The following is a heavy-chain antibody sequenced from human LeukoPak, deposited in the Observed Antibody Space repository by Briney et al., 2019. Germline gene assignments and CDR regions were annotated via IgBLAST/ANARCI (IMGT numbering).Heavy chain of an antibody. CDR2: ISWNSVNI. D-gene: IGHD3-10*01. CDR3: AKVPYGLGSNTSSFDY. J-gene: IGHJ4*02. Sequence: GGSLRVSCAASGFTFDDYAMHWVRQAPGKGLEWVSGISWNSVNIGYADSVKGRFSISRDNAKNSLYLQMNSLRVEDTALYYCAKVPYGLGSNTSSFDYWGQGTLVSVSS. CDR1: GFTFDDYA. V-gene: IGHV3-9*01.